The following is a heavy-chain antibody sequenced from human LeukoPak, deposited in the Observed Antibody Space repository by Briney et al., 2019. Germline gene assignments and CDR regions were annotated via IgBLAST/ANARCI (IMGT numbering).Heavy chain of an antibody. CDR3: ARGGGGYYGSGSYLIDH. D-gene: IGHD3-10*01. CDR1: GYTFTSYG. V-gene: IGHV1-18*01. CDR2: ISGYNGNT. Sequence: ASVKVSCKASGYTFTSYGITWVRQAPGQGLEWLGWISGYNGNTKYAQMLQDRVSMTTDTSTSTAYMELRSLRSDDTAVYYCARGGGGYYGSGSYLIDHWGQGTLVTVSS. J-gene: IGHJ4*02.